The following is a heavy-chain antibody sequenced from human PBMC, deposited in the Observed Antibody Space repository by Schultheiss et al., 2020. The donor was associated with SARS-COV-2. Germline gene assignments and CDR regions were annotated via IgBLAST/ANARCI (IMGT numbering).Heavy chain of an antibody. V-gene: IGHV3-43*02. CDR3: ARDPLTGAASFDY. J-gene: IGHJ4*02. CDR1: GFTFDDYA. CDR2: ISANGGDT. Sequence: GGSLRLSCAVSGFTFDDYAMHWVRQAPGKGLEWVSLISANGGDTYYADSVRGRFTISRDNAKNSLYLLMNSLRAEDTAVYYCARDPLTGAASFDYWGQGTLVTVSS. D-gene: IGHD7-27*01.